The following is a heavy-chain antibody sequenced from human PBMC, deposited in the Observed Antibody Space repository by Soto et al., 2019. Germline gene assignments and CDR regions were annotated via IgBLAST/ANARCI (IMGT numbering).Heavy chain of an antibody. J-gene: IGHJ6*02. Sequence: QVQLVESGGGVVQPGRSLRLSCAASGFTFSSYGMHWVRQAPGKGLEWVAVISYDGSNKYYADSVKGRFTISRDNSKNTLYLKMNSVRAEDTAVYYCVKYVPGGMDVWGQGTTVTVSS. D-gene: IGHD2-2*01. V-gene: IGHV3-30*18. CDR3: VKYVPGGMDV. CDR1: GFTFSSYG. CDR2: ISYDGSNK.